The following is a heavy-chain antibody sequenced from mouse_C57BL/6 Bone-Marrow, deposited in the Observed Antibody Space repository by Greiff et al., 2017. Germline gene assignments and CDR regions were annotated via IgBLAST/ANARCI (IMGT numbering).Heavy chain of an antibody. CDR3: ARPYYSNYWYFDV. J-gene: IGHJ1*03. CDR2: IYPGSGST. CDR1: GYTFTSYG. V-gene: IGHV1-55*01. Sequence: QVQLKQPGAELVKPGASVKMSRKASGYTFTSYGITWVKQRPGQGLEWIGDIYPGSGSTNYNEKFKSKATLTVDTSSSTAYMQLSSLTSEDSAVYYCARPYYSNYWYFDVWGTGTTVTVSS. D-gene: IGHD2-5*01.